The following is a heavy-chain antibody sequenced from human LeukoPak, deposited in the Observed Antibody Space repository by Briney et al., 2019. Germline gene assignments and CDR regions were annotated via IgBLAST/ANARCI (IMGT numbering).Heavy chain of an antibody. J-gene: IGHJ3*02. V-gene: IGHV3-21*04. Sequence: KTGGSLRLSCAASGFTFSSYSMNWVRQAPGKGLEWVSSISSSSSYIYYADSVKGRFTISRDNSKNTLYLQMNSLRAEDTAVYYCAKGARRSGSYVKDAFDIWGQGTMVTVSS. CDR2: ISSSSSYI. CDR3: AKGARRSGSYVKDAFDI. CDR1: GFTFSSYS. D-gene: IGHD1-26*01.